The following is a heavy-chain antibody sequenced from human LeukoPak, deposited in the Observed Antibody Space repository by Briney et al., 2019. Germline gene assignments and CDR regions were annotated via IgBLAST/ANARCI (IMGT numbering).Heavy chain of an antibody. CDR3: ASPVVEIFGPKGLGI. V-gene: IGHV4-39*01. CDR2: IYYSGST. D-gene: IGHD3/OR15-3a*01. J-gene: IGHJ3*02. CDR1: GVSISSSSYY. Sequence: PSETLSLTCTVSGVSISSSSYYWGWIRQPPGKGLEWVGSIYYSGSTYYNPSLKSRVTISAEASKNQCSLNQDSVTAADTAVYYCASPVVEIFGPKGLGIWGQGTMVTVSS.